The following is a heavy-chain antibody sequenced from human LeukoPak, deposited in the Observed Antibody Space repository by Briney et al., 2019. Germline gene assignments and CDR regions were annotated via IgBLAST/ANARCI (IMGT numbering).Heavy chain of an antibody. J-gene: IGHJ4*02. CDR1: GGTFSSYA. V-gene: IGHV1-69*04. Sequence: ASVKVSCKASGGTFSSYAISWVRQAPGQGLEWMGRIIPILGIANYAQKFQGRVTITADKSTSTAYMELSSLRSGDTAVYYCASGTRYFDYWGQGTLVTVSS. CDR3: ASGTRYFDY. CDR2: IIPILGIA.